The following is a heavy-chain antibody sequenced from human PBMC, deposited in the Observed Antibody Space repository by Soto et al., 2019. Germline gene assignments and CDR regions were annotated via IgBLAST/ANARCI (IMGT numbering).Heavy chain of an antibody. CDR2: IYSSGSA. Sequence: PSETLSLTCTVSGGSIYTYSWTWLRQPAGKGLEWIGHIYSSGSANYNPSLKSRVSMSVDTSKNQFSLKLNSVTAADTAVYYCATIVGANDYWGQGALVALSS. V-gene: IGHV4-4*07. CDR1: GGSIYTYS. CDR3: ATIVGANDY. J-gene: IGHJ4*02. D-gene: IGHD1-26*01.